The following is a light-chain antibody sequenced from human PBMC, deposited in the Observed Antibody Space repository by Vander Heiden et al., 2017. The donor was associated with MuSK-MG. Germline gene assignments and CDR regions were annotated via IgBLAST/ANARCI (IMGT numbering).Light chain of an antibody. CDR1: QSVSSSY. J-gene: IGKJ4*01. CDR2: GAS. CDR3: QQYGSSLLT. Sequence: EIVLTQSPGTLSLSPGERATLSCRASQSVSSSYLAWYQQKPGQAPRLLIYGASSRATGIPDRFSGSGSGTDFTLTISRLEPEDFAVYYCQQYGSSLLTFACEINAGIK. V-gene: IGKV3-20*01.